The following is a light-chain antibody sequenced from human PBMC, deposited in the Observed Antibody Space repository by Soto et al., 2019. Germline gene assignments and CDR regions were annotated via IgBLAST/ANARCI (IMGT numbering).Light chain of an antibody. V-gene: IGKV3D-20*02. CDR3: QQRSNWPT. J-gene: IGKJ4*01. CDR2: GAS. CDR1: QSVSSSY. Sequence: EIVLTQSPGTLSLSPGARATLSCRASQSVSSSYLAWYQQKPGQAPRLLIYGASSRATGIPDRFSGSGSGTDFTLTISSLEPEDFAVYYCQQRSNWPTFGGGTKVDIK.